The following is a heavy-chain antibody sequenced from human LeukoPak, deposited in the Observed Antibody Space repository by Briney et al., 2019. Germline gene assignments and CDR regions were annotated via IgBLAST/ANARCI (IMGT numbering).Heavy chain of an antibody. CDR2: IIPIFGTA. D-gene: IGHD2-21*02. Sequence: SVRVSCKASGGTFSSYAISWVRQAPGQGLEWMGGIIPIFGTANYAQKFQGRVTITADESTSTAYMELSSLRSEDTAVYYCAREGYCGGDCYAYYFDYWGQGTLVTVSS. CDR1: GGTFSSYA. J-gene: IGHJ4*02. CDR3: AREGYCGGDCYAYYFDY. V-gene: IGHV1-69*13.